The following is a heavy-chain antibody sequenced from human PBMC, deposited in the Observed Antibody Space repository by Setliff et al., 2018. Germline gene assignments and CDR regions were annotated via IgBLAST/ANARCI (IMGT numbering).Heavy chain of an antibody. J-gene: IGHJ4*02. CDR3: AREGDSGWYGGGIDY. CDR1: GFTFDDYA. Sequence: LRLSCAASGFTFDDYAMHWVRQAPGKGLEWVSGISWNSGSIGYADSVKGRFTISRDNAKNSLYLQMNSLRAEDTALYYCAREGDSGWYGGGIDYWGQGTLVTVSS. CDR2: ISWNSGSI. V-gene: IGHV3-9*01. D-gene: IGHD6-19*01.